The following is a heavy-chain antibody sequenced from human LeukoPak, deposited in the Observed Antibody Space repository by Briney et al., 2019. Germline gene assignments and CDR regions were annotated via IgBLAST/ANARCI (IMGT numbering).Heavy chain of an antibody. D-gene: IGHD6-13*01. V-gene: IGHV4-59*12. J-gene: IGHJ4*02. CDR1: GGSINSYY. CDR2: IYYSGST. CDR3: VRDIAAAGGFDY. Sequence: SETLSLTCTVSGGSINSYYWSWIRQPPGKGLEWIGYIYYSGSTNYNPSLKSRVTISVDTSKNQFSLKLSSVTAADTAVYYCVRDIAAAGGFDYWGQGTLVTVPS.